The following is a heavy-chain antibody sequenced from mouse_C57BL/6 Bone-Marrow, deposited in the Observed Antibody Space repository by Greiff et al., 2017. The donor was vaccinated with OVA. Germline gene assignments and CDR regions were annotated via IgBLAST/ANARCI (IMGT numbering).Heavy chain of an antibody. CDR1: GFSFNTYA. J-gene: IGHJ2*01. Sequence: EVQLVESGGGLVQPKGSLKLSCAASGFSFNTYAMNWVRQAPGKGLEWVARIRSKSNNYATYYADSVKDRFTISRDDSESMLYLQMNNLKTEDTAMYYCVRQVVTDFDYWGKGTTLTVSS. CDR2: IRSKSNNYAT. D-gene: IGHD2-2*01. V-gene: IGHV10-1*01. CDR3: VRQVVTDFDY.